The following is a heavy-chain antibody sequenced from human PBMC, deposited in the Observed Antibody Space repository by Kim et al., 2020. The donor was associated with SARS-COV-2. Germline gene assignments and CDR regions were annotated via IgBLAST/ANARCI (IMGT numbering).Heavy chain of an antibody. V-gene: IGHV1-46*01. CDR2: INPSGGST. D-gene: IGHD1-26*01. Sequence: ASVKVSCKASGYTFTSYYMHWVRQAPGQGLEWMGIINPSGGSTSYAQKFQGRVTMTRDTSTSTVYMELSSLRSEDTAVYYCARDFIVGATKYYYYGMDVWGQGTTVTVSS. CDR3: ARDFIVGATKYYYYGMDV. CDR1: GYTFTSYY. J-gene: IGHJ6*02.